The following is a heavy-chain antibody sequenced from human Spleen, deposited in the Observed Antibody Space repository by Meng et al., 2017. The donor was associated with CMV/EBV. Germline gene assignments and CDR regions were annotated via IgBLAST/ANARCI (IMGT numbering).Heavy chain of an antibody. J-gene: IGHJ4*02. CDR3: AKEGATHGIVDS. CDR1: GFTFSSYA. D-gene: IGHD1-26*01. V-gene: IGHV3-23*03. CDR2: VYSGGRST. Sequence: GGSLRLSCAASGFTFSSYAMSWVRQAPGKGLEWVSVVYSGGRSTYYADSVKGRFTISRDNSKNTLYLQMNSLGGEDTAVYYCAKEGATHGIVDSWGQGTLVTVSS.